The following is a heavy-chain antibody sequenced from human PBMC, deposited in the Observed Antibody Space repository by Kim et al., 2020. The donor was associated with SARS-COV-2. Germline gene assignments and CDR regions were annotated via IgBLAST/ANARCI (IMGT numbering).Heavy chain of an antibody. CDR1: GYSFTSYW. V-gene: IGHV5-51*01. D-gene: IGHD2-15*01. J-gene: IGHJ3*02. CDR3: ASVYCSGGSCSDDAFDI. CDR2: IYPGDSDT. Sequence: GESLKISCKGSGYSFTSYWIGWVRQMPGKGLEWMGIIYPGDSDTRYSPSFQGQVTISADKSISTAYLQWSSLKASDTAMYYCASVYCSGGSCSDDAFDIWSQGTMVTVSS.